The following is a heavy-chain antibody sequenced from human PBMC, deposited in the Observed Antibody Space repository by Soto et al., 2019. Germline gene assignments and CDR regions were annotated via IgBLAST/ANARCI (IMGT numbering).Heavy chain of an antibody. J-gene: IGHJ5*02. CDR2: INHVGGT. CDR3: VRIRYQLPSSVLWLDP. CDR1: VGFPSESY. D-gene: IGHD3-16*01. V-gene: IGHV4-34*01. Sequence: SETLSLTCAVYVGFPSESYWTWIRQPPGKGLEWIGEINHVGGTNYNPSLKSRVTMSVDTYQNQFSLRLISVPAADTAMYFCVRIRYQLPSSVLWLDPWGQGTPVTVSS.